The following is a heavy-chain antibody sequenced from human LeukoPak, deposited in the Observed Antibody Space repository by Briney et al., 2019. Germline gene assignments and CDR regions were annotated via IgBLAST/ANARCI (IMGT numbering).Heavy chain of an antibody. CDR3: ARDIGYCSSTSCYPN. D-gene: IGHD2-2*01. CDR1: GFTFSSYA. J-gene: IGHJ3*01. V-gene: IGHV3-30-3*01. CDR2: ISYDGSNK. Sequence: QPGGSLRLSCAASGFTFSSYAMHWVRQAPGKGPEWVAVISYDGSNKYYADSVKGRFTISRDNSKNTLYLQMNSLRAEDTAVYYCARDIGYCSSTSCYPNWGQGTMVTVSS.